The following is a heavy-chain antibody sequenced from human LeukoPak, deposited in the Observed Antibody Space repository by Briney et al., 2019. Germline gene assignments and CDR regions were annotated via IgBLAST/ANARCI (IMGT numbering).Heavy chain of an antibody. CDR2: ISGYSGDT. CDR1: GYTFTGYY. Sequence: ASVKVSCKASGYTFTGYYMHWVRQAPGQGLEWMGWISGYSGDTKYAQKLQGRVTTTTDPSTSTAYMELRSLRSDDTAVYFCTRSSSTWDTWYLDLWGRGTLVTVSS. V-gene: IGHV1-18*04. CDR3: TRSSSTWDTWYLDL. D-gene: IGHD6-13*01. J-gene: IGHJ2*01.